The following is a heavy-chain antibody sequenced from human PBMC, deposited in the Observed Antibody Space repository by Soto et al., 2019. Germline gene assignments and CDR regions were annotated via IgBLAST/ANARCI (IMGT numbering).Heavy chain of an antibody. D-gene: IGHD2-2*01. CDR2: ISSSSNSI. Sequence: EVQLVESGGGLVQPGGSLRLSCAASGFTFSSYTMNWVRQAPGSGREWVSYISSSSNSIYYADSVKGLFAISRNNAKNSYHLQRSSLRAEDTAVYYCAGPVGCSTTSCIGWGQGTLVTVSS. CDR3: AGPVGCSTTSCIG. CDR1: GFTFSSYT. J-gene: IGHJ4*02. V-gene: IGHV3-48*01.